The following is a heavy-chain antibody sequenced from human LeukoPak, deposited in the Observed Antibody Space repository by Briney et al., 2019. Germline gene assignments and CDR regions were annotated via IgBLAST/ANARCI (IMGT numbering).Heavy chain of an antibody. D-gene: IGHD6-13*01. CDR3: VGFRAPAGLY. V-gene: IGHV3-64D*06. CDR2: ITSNGGSP. CDR1: GFTFSSYA. J-gene: IGHJ4*02. Sequence: GGSLRLSCSASGFTFSSYAMYWVRQAPGKGLEYVSAITSNGGSPYYADSVKGRFTISRDNSRNTLYLQMSSLRADDTAVYYCVGFRAPAGLYWGQGPLVTVSS.